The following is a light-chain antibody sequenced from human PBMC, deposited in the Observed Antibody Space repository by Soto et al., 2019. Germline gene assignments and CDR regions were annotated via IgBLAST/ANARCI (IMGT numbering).Light chain of an antibody. CDR3: QQTYSTGIFT. J-gene: IGKJ3*01. V-gene: IGKV1-5*01. CDR1: QSISSW. CDR2: DAS. Sequence: DIPMTQSPSTLSASVGDRVTITCRASQSISSWLAWYQQKPGKAPKLLIYDASSLESGVPSRFSGSGSGTEFTLTISSLQPDDFATYYCQQTYSTGIFTFGPGTKVDFK.